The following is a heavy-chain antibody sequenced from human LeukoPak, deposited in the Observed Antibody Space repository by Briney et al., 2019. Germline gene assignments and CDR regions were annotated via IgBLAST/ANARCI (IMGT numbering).Heavy chain of an antibody. Sequence: PSETLSLTCTVSGGSISSYYWNWIRQPAGKGLEWIGRIYATGSTNYNPSLESRVTMSVDTSKNHLSLKVTSVTAADTAVYYCAREFSTNWFDPWGQGTLVTVSS. CDR2: IYATGST. CDR3: AREFSTNWFDP. V-gene: IGHV4-4*07. J-gene: IGHJ5*02. CDR1: GGSISSYY.